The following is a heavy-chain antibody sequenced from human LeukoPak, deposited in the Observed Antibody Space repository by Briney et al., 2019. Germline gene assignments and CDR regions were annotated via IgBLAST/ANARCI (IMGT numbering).Heavy chain of an antibody. CDR2: ISGYNSKT. CDR1: GYTFTSYG. J-gene: IGHJ6*03. Sequence: ASVKVSCKASGYTFTSYGISWVRQAPGQGLEWMGWISGYNSKTNYAQKLQGRVTMTTDTSTSTAYMELRSLRSDDTAMYYCARVPIPEVLWFGEEQGGYYYYYMDVWGKGTTVTISS. V-gene: IGHV1-18*01. D-gene: IGHD3-10*01. CDR3: ARVPIPEVLWFGEEQGGYYYYYMDV.